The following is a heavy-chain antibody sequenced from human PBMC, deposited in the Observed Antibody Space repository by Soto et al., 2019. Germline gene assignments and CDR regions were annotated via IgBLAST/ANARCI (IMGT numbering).Heavy chain of an antibody. CDR1: GFSFKNAW. V-gene: IGHV3-15*07. CDR3: TGLWFGEIYNY. D-gene: IGHD3-10*01. Sequence: EVELVESGGGLVKPGGSLTLSCAASGFSFKNAWMNWVRQAPGKGLEWVGRIKNKNDGGATDYAAFGKGRFTISRDASEFTLYLHMNGLKTEDTGVYFCTGLWFGEIYNYWGQGSLVTVSS. J-gene: IGHJ4*01. CDR2: IKNKNDGGAT.